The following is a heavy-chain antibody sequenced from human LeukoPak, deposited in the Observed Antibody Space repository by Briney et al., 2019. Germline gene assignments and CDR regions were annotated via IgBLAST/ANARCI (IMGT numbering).Heavy chain of an antibody. CDR2: INPDGGS. V-gene: IGHV3-23*01. Sequence: PGGSLRLSCQASGFTFSDYAMSWIRQAPGKGLEWVSSINPDGGSFFADSVSGRSTISRDDSRSVVYLQMNTLGAEDTAVYYCARSGVATCHYWGQGILVTVSS. CDR3: ARSGVATCHY. CDR1: GFTFSDYA. J-gene: IGHJ4*02. D-gene: IGHD3-10*01.